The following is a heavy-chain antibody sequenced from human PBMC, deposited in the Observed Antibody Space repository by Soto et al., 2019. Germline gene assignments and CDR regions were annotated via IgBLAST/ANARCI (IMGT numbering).Heavy chain of an antibody. CDR1: GGTFSSYT. CDR3: ARSHYGDYVYGMDV. J-gene: IGHJ6*02. Sequence: QVQLVQSGAEVKKPGSSVKVSCKASGGTFSSYTISWVRQAPGQGLEWMGRIIPILGIANYAQKFQGRVTLTADKYTSTAYMEVSSLRSEDTAVYYCARSHYGDYVYGMDVWGQGTTVTVSS. D-gene: IGHD4-17*01. CDR2: IIPILGIA. V-gene: IGHV1-69*02.